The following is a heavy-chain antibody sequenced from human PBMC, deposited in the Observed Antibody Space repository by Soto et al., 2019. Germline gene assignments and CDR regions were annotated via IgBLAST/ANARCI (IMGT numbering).Heavy chain of an antibody. CDR2: INHSGSP. Sequence: SETLSLTCAVYGGSFSGYYWSWIRQPPGKGMEWIGEINHSGSPNYNPSLKSRVTISVDTSKNQFSLKLSSVTAADTAVYYCARGRVPRNYYYYYGMDVWGQGTTVTVSS. CDR3: ARGRVPRNYYYYYGMDV. CDR1: GGSFSGYY. V-gene: IGHV4-34*01. D-gene: IGHD1-1*01. J-gene: IGHJ6*02.